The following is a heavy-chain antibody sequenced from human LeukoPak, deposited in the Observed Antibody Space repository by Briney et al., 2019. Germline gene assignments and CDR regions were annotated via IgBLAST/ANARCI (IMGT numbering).Heavy chain of an antibody. J-gene: IGHJ3*02. V-gene: IGHV1-2*02. CDR2: ISPSSGDT. D-gene: IGHD7-27*01. CDR1: GYTFTGYY. Sequence: ASVKVSCKASGYTFTGYYIHWVRQAPGPGLEWMGWISPSSGDTKYAQKFQGRVTMTRDTSITTVYMELSSLKSDDTAVYYCAREGLGIKDDAFDIWGQGTMVTVSS. CDR3: AREGLGIKDDAFDI.